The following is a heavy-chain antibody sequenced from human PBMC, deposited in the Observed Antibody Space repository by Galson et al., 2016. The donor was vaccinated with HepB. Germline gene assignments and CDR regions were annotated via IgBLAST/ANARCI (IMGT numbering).Heavy chain of an antibody. J-gene: IGHJ4*02. CDR3: ARRMLVGAGFDY. CDR1: GFTFSSFW. CDR2: IHQDGGQR. D-gene: IGHD1-26*01. Sequence: SLRLSCAASGFTFSSFWMSWVRQAPGKGLEWVANIHQDGGQRYYGDSVKCRFTVSRDNAKNSLYLHMNSLRVDDTALYYCARRMLVGAGFDYWGQGALVTVSS. V-gene: IGHV3-7*04.